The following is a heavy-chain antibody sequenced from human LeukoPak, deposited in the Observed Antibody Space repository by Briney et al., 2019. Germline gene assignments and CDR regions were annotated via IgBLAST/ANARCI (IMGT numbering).Heavy chain of an antibody. J-gene: IGHJ3*02. CDR2: SNAGNGNT. CDR1: GYTFTSYA. Sequence: ASVKVSCKASGYTFTSYAMHWVRQAPGQRLEWMGWSNAGNGNTKYSQEFQGRVTITRDTSASTAYMELSSLRSDDRAVYYCARERYCSGGSCHSGALDTWGQGTMVTVSS. CDR3: ARERYCSGGSCHSGALDT. V-gene: IGHV1-3*02. D-gene: IGHD2-15*01.